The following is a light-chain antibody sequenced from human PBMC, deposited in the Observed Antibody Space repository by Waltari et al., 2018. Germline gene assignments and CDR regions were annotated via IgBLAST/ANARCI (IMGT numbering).Light chain of an antibody. CDR2: RTN. Sequence: QSVLTQPPSASGPPGQRVTISCSGSSSNIRSNTVNWYQQLPGTAPKLLIQRTNQRPSGVPDRFSGSKSGTSASLAVSGLQSEDEAEYYCAAWDDSLNGPVFGGGTKLTVL. CDR3: AAWDDSLNGPV. V-gene: IGLV1-44*01. J-gene: IGLJ3*02. CDR1: SSNIRSNT.